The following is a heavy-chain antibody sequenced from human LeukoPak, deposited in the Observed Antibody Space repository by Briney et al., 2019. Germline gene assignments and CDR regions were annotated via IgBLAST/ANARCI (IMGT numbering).Heavy chain of an antibody. D-gene: IGHD1-26*01. J-gene: IGHJ4*02. CDR2: IRSKANSYAT. CDR3: TTPLVGATLNYFDY. Sequence: PGGSLRLSCAGSALSFSGSVVHWVRQASGKGLEWVGRIRSKANSYATAYAASVKGRFTISRDDSKNTAYLQMNSLKTEDTAVYYCTTPLVGATLNYFDYWGQGTLVTVSS. V-gene: IGHV3-73*01. CDR1: ALSFSGSV.